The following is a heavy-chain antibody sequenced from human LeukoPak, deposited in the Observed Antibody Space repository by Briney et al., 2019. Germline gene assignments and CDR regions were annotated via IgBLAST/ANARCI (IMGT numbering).Heavy chain of an antibody. CDR3: AKDRSYDSSGYSIDY. CDR2: ISGSGGST. J-gene: IGHJ4*02. D-gene: IGHD3-22*01. CDR1: GFTFSIYA. Sequence: GGSLRLSCAASGFTFSIYAMSWVRQAPGKGLEWVSAISGSGGSTYYADSVKGRFTISRDNSKNTLYLQMNSLRAEDTAVYYCAKDRSYDSSGYSIDYWGQGTLVTVSS. V-gene: IGHV3-23*01.